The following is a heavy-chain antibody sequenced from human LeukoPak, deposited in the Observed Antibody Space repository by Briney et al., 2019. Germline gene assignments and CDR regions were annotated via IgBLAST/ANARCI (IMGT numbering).Heavy chain of an antibody. D-gene: IGHD1-20*01. CDR2: ISSGSRYI. CDR3: ARGITGTSYGMDV. J-gene: IGHJ6*02. CDR1: GFAFSSYS. V-gene: IGHV3-21*01. Sequence: NSGGSLRLSCAASGFAFSSYSMSWVRQAPGKGLEWVSSISSGSRYIYYADSVKGRFTISRDNAKNSLYLQMNSLRAEDTAVYYCARGITGTSYGMDVWGQGTTVTVSS.